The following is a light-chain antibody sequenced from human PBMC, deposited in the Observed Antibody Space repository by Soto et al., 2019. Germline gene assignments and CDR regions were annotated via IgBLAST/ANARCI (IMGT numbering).Light chain of an antibody. J-gene: IGKJ1*01. Sequence: EIVLTQSPATLSVSPGERATLSCRASQSVSSNLAWYQQKPGQAPRLLIYGASTRATGIPARFSGSGSGTDFTLSIGSLQSEDFAVYYCQQYSSWPLTFGRGTKVDIK. CDR2: GAS. V-gene: IGKV3D-15*01. CDR1: QSVSSN. CDR3: QQYSSWPLT.